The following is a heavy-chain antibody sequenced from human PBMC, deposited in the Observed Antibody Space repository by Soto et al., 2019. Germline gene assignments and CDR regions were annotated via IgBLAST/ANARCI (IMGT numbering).Heavy chain of an antibody. V-gene: IGHV3-53*01. CDR3: TGAGETWSSSSHEVGDY. J-gene: IGHJ4*02. CDR2: IYTGGTT. D-gene: IGHD6-6*01. CDR1: GFTVSRNY. Sequence: EVQLVESGGGLIQPGGSLRLSCAASGFTVSRNYMNWVRQAPGKGLEWVSVIYTGGTTYYADSVKGRFTISRDNSKNTLYLQMSCLRAEDTAVYYCTGAGETWSSSSHEVGDYSGQGTQVTASS.